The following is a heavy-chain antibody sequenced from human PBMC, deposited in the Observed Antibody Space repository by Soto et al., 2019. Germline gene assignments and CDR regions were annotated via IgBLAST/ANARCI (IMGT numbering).Heavy chain of an antibody. J-gene: IGHJ4*02. D-gene: IGHD2-8*02. CDR1: GGSFSGYY. CDR3: ARDKITGLCDY. CDR2: INHSGST. Sequence: QVQLQQWGAGLLKPSETLSLTCAVYGGSFSGYYWTWIRQPPGTGLEWIGEINHSGSTNYNPSLKSLVTISVDTSKNQISLNLTSGTSADTAVYYCARDKITGLCDYWGQGTLVTVSS. V-gene: IGHV4-34*01.